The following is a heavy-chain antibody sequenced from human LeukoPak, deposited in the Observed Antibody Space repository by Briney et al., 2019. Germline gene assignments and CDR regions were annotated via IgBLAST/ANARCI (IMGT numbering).Heavy chain of an antibody. J-gene: IGHJ5*02. V-gene: IGHV4-59*08. CDR3: ARHPFGSARFDP. CDR1: GGSISTYY. D-gene: IGHD3-10*01. CDR2: IYESGHT. Sequence: SETLSLTCSVSGGSISTYYWSWIRQPPGKGLEWIGYIYESGHTSYNPSLKNRVTMSIDTFKNQFSLKVTFLTAADTAVYYCARHPFGSARFDPWGQGTPVTVSS.